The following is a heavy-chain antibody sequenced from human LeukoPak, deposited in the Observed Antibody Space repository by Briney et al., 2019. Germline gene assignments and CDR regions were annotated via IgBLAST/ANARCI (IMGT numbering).Heavy chain of an antibody. CDR1: GFTVSSNY. Sequence: PGGSLRLSCAVSGFTVSSNYMSWVRQAPGKGLEWVSVIHSDGRTFYVDSVKGRFTISRDNSKNTLYLQMNSLRAEDTAVYYCARDGYNYFFDFWGQGTLVTVSS. CDR3: ARDGYNYFFDF. V-gene: IGHV3-53*01. D-gene: IGHD5-24*01. J-gene: IGHJ4*02. CDR2: IHSDGRT.